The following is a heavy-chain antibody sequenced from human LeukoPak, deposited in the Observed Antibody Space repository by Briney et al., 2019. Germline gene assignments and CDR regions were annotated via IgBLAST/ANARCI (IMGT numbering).Heavy chain of an antibody. Sequence: GGSLRLSCAASGFSFITYNMNWVRQAPGKGLEWVSSISSTSSYIYYADSVKGRFTISRDNAKNSLYLQMNSLRAEDTAVYYCARGARGSGTASDYWGQGTLVTVSS. CDR3: ARGARGSGTASDY. D-gene: IGHD3-10*01. J-gene: IGHJ4*02. CDR2: ISSTSSYI. V-gene: IGHV3-21*01. CDR1: GFSFITYN.